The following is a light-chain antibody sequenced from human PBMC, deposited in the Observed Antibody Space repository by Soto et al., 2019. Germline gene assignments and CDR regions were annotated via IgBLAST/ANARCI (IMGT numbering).Light chain of an antibody. Sequence: QSALTQPASVSGSPGQSITISCTGTSSDVGGYNYVSWYQQHPGKAPKLMIFDVSNRPSGVSNRFSGSKSGNTASLNISGLQAEDEADYYCSSYTSSNTWVFGGGTQLTVL. CDR1: SSDVGGYNY. CDR2: DVS. J-gene: IGLJ3*02. V-gene: IGLV2-14*01. CDR3: SSYTSSNTWV.